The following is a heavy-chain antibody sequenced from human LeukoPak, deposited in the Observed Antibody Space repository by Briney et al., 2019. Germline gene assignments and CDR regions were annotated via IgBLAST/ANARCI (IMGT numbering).Heavy chain of an antibody. CDR2: ITTDGSTT. CDR3: TRDEAVGAPFDY. Sequence: GGSLRLSCVASGFTFGEYWMHWGRQAPGKGVLWVSRITTDGSTTSYADSVKGRFTISSDNAQNTLYLHTNSLRAEDTAVYYCTRDEAVGAPFDYWGQGTLVTVSS. V-gene: IGHV3-74*01. J-gene: IGHJ4*02. D-gene: IGHD1-26*01. CDR1: GFTFGEYW.